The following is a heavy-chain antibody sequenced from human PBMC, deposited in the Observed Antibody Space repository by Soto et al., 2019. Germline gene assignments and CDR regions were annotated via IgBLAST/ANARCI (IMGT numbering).Heavy chain of an antibody. CDR2: IIPIFGTA. Sequence: SVKVSCKASGGTFSSYAISWVRQAPGQGLEWMGGIIPIFGTANYAQKFQGRVTITADESTSTAYMELSSLRSEDTAVYYCARARMGRITMVRGVINDYYFDYWGQGTLVTVSS. D-gene: IGHD3-10*01. CDR3: ARARMGRITMVRGVINDYYFDY. V-gene: IGHV1-69*13. CDR1: GGTFSSYA. J-gene: IGHJ4*02.